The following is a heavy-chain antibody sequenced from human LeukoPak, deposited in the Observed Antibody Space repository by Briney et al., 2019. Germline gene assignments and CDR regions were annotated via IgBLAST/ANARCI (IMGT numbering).Heavy chain of an antibody. CDR2: INHSGST. D-gene: IGHD3-3*01. J-gene: IGHJ4*02. V-gene: IGHV4-34*01. CDR3: ARDETYSDVWSGSAGGGKGNYLDY. CDR1: GGSFSGYY. Sequence: SETLSLTCAVYGGSFSGYYWSWIRQPPGKGLEWIGGINHSGSTNYNPSLKSRVTISVDTSKNQFSLKLSSVTAADTAVYYCARDETYSDVWSGSAGGGKGNYLDYWGQGILVTVSS.